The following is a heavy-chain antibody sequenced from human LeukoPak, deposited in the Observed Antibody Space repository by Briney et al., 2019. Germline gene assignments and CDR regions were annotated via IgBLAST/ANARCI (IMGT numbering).Heavy chain of an antibody. Sequence: ASVKVSRKASVYTFTSYYMYWVRQAPGQGLEWMGVVNPSGGGTTYAQKFQGRVTMTTDTSTSTVYLALRSLRSEDPSAHYCARGRELVVDAFDIWGEGTMVTVSS. V-gene: IGHV1-46*03. CDR2: VNPSGGGT. D-gene: IGHD1-26*01. CDR1: VYTFTSYY. CDR3: ARGRELVVDAFDI. J-gene: IGHJ3*02.